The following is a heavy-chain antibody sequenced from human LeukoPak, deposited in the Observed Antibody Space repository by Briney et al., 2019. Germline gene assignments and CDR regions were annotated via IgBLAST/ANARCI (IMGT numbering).Heavy chain of an antibody. CDR1: GFSFSDYH. CDR3: ARQASGNYFDF. J-gene: IGHJ4*02. D-gene: IGHD3-10*01. Sequence: PGGSLRLSCAASGFSFSDYHMSWIRQAPGKGLEWVSYINSGGSIISDADSVKGRFTISRDNAQNSLFLQMNSLRAEDTAVYYCARQASGNYFDFWGQGTLVAVSS. V-gene: IGHV3-11*01. CDR2: INSGGSII.